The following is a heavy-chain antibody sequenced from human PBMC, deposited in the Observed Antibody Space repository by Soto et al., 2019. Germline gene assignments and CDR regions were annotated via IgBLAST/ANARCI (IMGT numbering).Heavy chain of an antibody. CDR2: IYYSGST. J-gene: IGHJ4*02. CDR3: ARTGTFDY. D-gene: IGHD6-13*01. Sequence: SETLSLTCTVSGGSISSSSYYWGWIRQPPGKGLEWIGSIYYSGSTYYNPSLKSRVTISVDTSKNQFSLKLSSVTAADTAVYYCARTGTFDYWGQGTLVTVSS. V-gene: IGHV4-39*07. CDR1: GGSISSSSYY.